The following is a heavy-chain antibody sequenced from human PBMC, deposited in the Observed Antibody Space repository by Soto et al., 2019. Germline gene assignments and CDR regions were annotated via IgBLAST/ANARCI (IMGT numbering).Heavy chain of an antibody. CDR2: IKGDGSEK. Sequence: GGSLRLSCASSGFTFSSYWINLVRQTPGKGLEWVANIKGDGSEKYYVDSLKGRFPISRDNAKNSLYLHMNSLRAEDTAVYYCVRGTMAPGLDHWGQGTLVTVS. CDR1: GFTFSSYW. J-gene: IGHJ4*02. V-gene: IGHV3-7*01. D-gene: IGHD3-3*01. CDR3: VRGTMAPGLDH.